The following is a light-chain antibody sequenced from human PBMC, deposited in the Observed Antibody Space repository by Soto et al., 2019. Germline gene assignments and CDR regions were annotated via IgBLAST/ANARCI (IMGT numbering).Light chain of an antibody. J-gene: IGKJ1*01. CDR1: QSLSTTY. CDR3: QQRSTGPPLS. Sequence: EIVLTQSPGTLSLSPGERVTLSCRASQSLSTTYLAWYQQKPGRAPRLLIYGAFSRATGIPARFSGSGSGTDFTLTISSLEPEDFAVYYCQQRSTGPPLSFGQGTKVDIK. CDR2: GAF. V-gene: IGKV3D-20*02.